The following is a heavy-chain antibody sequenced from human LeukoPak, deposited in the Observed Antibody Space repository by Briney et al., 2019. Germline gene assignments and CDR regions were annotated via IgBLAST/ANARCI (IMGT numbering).Heavy chain of an antibody. D-gene: IGHD1-20*01. CDR1: GVSISTRNYY. CDR2: IFYSGST. V-gene: IGHV4-39*02. CDR3: ARDDITNQEY. J-gene: IGHJ4*02. Sequence: SETLSLTCTVSGVSISTRNYYWGWIRQPPGKGLEWIGNIFYSGSTYYSPSFKSRVTISLDTSRNQFSLKVNSVTAADTAVYYCARDDITNQEYWGQGTLVTVSS.